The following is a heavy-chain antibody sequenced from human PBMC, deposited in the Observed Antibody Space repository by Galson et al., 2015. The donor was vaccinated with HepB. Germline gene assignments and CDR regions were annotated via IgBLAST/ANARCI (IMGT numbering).Heavy chain of an antibody. V-gene: IGHV3-30*18. CDR1: GFTFNNYG. Sequence: SLRLSCAASGFTFNNYGIHWVRQAPDKGLEWVAVISYDGTSKYYADSVEGRFTISRDNSKNTLYLQMNSLRPEDTAIYYCAKGGYYDFWSAYDSWGQGALVTVSS. CDR3: AKGGYYDFWSAYDS. J-gene: IGHJ4*02. CDR2: ISYDGTSK. D-gene: IGHD3-3*01.